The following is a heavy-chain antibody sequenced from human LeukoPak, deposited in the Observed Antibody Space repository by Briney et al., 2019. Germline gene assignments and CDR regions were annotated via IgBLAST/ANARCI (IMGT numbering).Heavy chain of an antibody. CDR2: ISSSSSTI. CDR3: ARGGGTTIFGVVIMADLNCHY. D-gene: IGHD3-3*01. V-gene: IGHV3-48*01. CDR1: GFTFSSYS. Sequence: PGGSLRLSCAASGFTFSSYSMNWVRHAPGKGLEWVSYISSSSSTIYYADSVKGRFTLSRDNAKNSLYLQMNSLRAEDTAVYYCARGGGTTIFGVVIMADLNCHYWGQGPLVTVSS. J-gene: IGHJ4*02.